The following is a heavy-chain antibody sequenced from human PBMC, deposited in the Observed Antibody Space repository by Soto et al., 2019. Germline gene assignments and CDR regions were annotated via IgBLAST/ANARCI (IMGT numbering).Heavy chain of an antibody. D-gene: IGHD5-12*01. CDR2: IIPIFGTA. CDR3: ARPYNTITVSYYYYGMDV. CDR1: GGTFSSYA. V-gene: IGHV1-69*12. J-gene: IGHJ6*02. Sequence: QVQLVQSGAEVKKPGSSVKVSCKASGGTFSSYAISWVRQAPGQGLEWMGGIIPIFGTANYAQKFQGRVTINADESTSTASMELSSLRSEYTAVYYCARPYNTITVSYYYYGMDVWGQGTTVTVSS.